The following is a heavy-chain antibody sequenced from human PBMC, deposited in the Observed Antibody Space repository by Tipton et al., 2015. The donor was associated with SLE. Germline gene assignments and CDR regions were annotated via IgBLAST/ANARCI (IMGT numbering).Heavy chain of an antibody. CDR2: MYNTGST. CDR1: GISISSAGYS. D-gene: IGHD2-15*01. V-gene: IGHV4-30-2*06. J-gene: IGHJ6*02. Sequence: TLSLTCTVSGISISSAGYSWSWIRQSPGKGLEWIGYMYNTGSTSYNPSLRSRVTISVDRSKNQFSLKMSSVNAADTAVYYCARHVGVAYYYAMDVWGQGTTVVISS. CDR3: ARHVGVAYYYAMDV.